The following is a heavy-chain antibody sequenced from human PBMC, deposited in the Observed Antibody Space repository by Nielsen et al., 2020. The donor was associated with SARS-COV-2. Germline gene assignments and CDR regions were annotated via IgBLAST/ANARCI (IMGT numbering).Heavy chain of an antibody. D-gene: IGHD6-13*01. J-gene: IGHJ6*02. CDR3: ARAGGSSLYYYYGMDV. CDR2: INPNSGGT. Sequence: VSVKVSCKASGYTFTGYYMHWVRQAPGQGLEWMGWINPNSGGTNYAQKFQGRVTMTRDTSISTAYMELSRLRSEDTAVYYCARAGGSSLYYYYGMDVWGQGTTVTVSS. V-gene: IGHV1-2*02. CDR1: GYTFTGYY.